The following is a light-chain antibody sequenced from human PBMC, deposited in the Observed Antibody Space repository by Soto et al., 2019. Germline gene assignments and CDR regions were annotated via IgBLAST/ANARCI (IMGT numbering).Light chain of an antibody. J-gene: IGLJ7*01. Sequence: QSVLTQPPSASGTPGQRVTISCSGSSSNIGSSTVNWDQQLAGTAPKLLIYSDNRRPSGVPDRFSGSKSGTSASLAISGLQSEDEADYYCAAWDDSLIGPVFGGGTQLTVL. CDR2: SDN. CDR3: AAWDDSLIGPV. V-gene: IGLV1-44*01. CDR1: SSNIGSST.